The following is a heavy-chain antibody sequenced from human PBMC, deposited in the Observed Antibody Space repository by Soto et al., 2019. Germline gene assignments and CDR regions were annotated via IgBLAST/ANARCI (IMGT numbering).Heavy chain of an antibody. CDR2: ISSTSTYI. J-gene: IGHJ4*02. CDR3: VRGYYYDISGYFY. V-gene: IGHV3-21*01. Sequence: GGSLRLSCAASGFTFSSYRMNWVRQAPGKGLEWVSSISSTSTYINYADSVKGRFTISRDNAKNSLYLQMNSLRAEDTAVYYCVRGYYYDISGYFYWGQGTLVTVSS. D-gene: IGHD3-22*01. CDR1: GFTFSSYR.